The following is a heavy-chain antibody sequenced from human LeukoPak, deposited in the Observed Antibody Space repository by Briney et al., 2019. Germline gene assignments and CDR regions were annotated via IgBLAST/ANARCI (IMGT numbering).Heavy chain of an antibody. V-gene: IGHV4-30-2*01. CDR1: GGSISSGGYY. CDR2: IYHSGST. CDR3: ARGPGGPLNWFDP. Sequence: SETLSLTCTVSGGSISSGGYYWSWIQQPPGKGLEWIGYIYHSGSTYYNPSLKSRVTISVDRSKNQFSLKLSSVTAADTAVYYCARGPGGPLNWFDPWGQGTLVTVSS. J-gene: IGHJ5*02.